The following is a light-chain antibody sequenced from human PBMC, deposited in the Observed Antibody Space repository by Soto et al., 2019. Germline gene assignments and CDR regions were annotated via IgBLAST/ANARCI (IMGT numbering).Light chain of an antibody. CDR2: DNN. V-gene: IGLV1-51*01. CDR3: GTWDGSLTVVV. J-gene: IGLJ2*01. CDR1: SSNIGINS. Sequence: QSVLTQPTSLSAAPGQKVTISCSGSSSNIGINSVSWYQQLPGTAPKRLIYDNNKRPSGIPDRLSGSKSGTSATLGITGPQTGDEADEYCGTWDGSLTVVVFGGGTKLTVL.